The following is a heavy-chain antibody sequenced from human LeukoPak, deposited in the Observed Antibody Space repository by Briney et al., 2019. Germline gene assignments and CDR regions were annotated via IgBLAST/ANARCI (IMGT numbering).Heavy chain of an antibody. CDR1: GYTFTSYA. D-gene: IGHD2-2*02. V-gene: IGHV1-69*13. J-gene: IGHJ5*02. CDR2: IIPIFGTA. Sequence: ASVKVSCKTSGYTFTSYAMNWVRQAPGQGLEWMGGIIPIFGTANYAQKFQGRVTITADESTSTAYMELSSLRSEDTAVYYCAREIYCSSTSCYSENWFDPWGQGTLVTVSS. CDR3: AREIYCSSTSCYSENWFDP.